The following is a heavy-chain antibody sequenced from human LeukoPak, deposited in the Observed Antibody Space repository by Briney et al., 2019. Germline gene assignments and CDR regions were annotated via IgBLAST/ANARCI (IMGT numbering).Heavy chain of an antibody. Sequence: GGSLRLSCAASGFTFSSYAMSWVRQAPGKGLEWVSAISGSGGSTYYADSVKGRFTISRDNSKNTLYLQMNSLRAEDTAVYYCAKVRISVFGSQPNYYYSRDVGGKGPTATVSS. CDR2: ISGSGGST. J-gene: IGHJ6*03. CDR3: AKVRISVFGSQPNYYYSRDV. CDR1: GFTFSSYA. D-gene: IGHD1-26*01. V-gene: IGHV3-23*01.